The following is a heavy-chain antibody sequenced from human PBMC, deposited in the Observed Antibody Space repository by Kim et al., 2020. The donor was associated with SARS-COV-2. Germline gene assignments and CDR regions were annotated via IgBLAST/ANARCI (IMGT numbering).Heavy chain of an antibody. J-gene: IGHJ5*02. Sequence: GGSLRLSCAASGFTFSSYAMSWVRQAPGKGLEWVSAISGSGGSTYYADSVKGRFTISRDNSKNTLYLQMNSLRAEDTAVYYCAKTIGLGRSGSYYNHWGQGTLVTVSS. D-gene: IGHD3-10*01. V-gene: IGHV3-23*01. CDR3: AKTIGLGRSGSYYNH. CDR2: ISGSGGST. CDR1: GFTFSSYA.